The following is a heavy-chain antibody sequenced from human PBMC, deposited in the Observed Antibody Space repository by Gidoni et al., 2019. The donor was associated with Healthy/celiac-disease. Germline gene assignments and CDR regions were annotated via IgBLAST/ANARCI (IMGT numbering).Heavy chain of an antibody. CDR3: ARDRATYYYDSSGYPEYYFDY. V-gene: IGHV3-48*02. CDR1: GFTFSSYS. Sequence: EVQLVESGGGLVQPGGSLRLSCAASGFTFSSYSMNCVRQAPGKGLEGVSYISSSSSTIYYADSVKGRFTISRDNAKNSLYLQMNSLRDEDTAVYYCARDRATYYYDSSGYPEYYFDYWGQGTLVTVSS. J-gene: IGHJ4*02. D-gene: IGHD3-22*01. CDR2: ISSSSSTI.